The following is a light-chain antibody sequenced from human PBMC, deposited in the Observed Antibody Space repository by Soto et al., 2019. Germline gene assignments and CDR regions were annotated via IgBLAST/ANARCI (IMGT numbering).Light chain of an antibody. J-gene: IGKJ4*01. CDR2: DAS. CDR1: QSVSSY. Sequence: EIVLTQSPATLSLSPGERATLSCRASQSVSSYLAWYQQKPGQAPRLLIYDASSRATGIPARFSGSVSGTDFTLTISSLEPEDFAVYYCQQRSNWPPSLTFGGGTKVEIK. V-gene: IGKV3-11*01. CDR3: QQRSNWPPSLT.